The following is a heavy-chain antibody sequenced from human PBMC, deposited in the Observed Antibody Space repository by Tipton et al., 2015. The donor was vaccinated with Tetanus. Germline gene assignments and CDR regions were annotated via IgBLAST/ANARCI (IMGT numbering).Heavy chain of an antibody. V-gene: IGHV4-61*01. J-gene: IGHJ6*03. CDR2: LLYGANT. CDR1: GGSVNRGSYY. Sequence: TLSLTCSVSGGSVNRGSYYWSWVRHSPGKGLEWVGYLLYGANTKNNPSLKSRVTISGDTSKNQFSLRLTSVSAADTAVYYCARGALFDFYYYMDGWGEGTTVTVSS. CDR3: ARGALFDFYYYMDG.